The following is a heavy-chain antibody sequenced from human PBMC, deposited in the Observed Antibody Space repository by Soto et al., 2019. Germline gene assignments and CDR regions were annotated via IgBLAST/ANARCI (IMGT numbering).Heavy chain of an antibody. CDR1: GYSFTSYW. Sequence: GESLKISCKGSGYSFTSYWIGWVRQMPGKGLEWMGIIYPGDSDTRYSPSFQGQVTISADKSISTAYLQWSSLKASDTAMYYCASNSGYDYGHYYYYYMDVWGKGTTVTVSS. D-gene: IGHD5-12*01. J-gene: IGHJ6*03. CDR3: ASNSGYDYGHYYYYYMDV. CDR2: IYPGDSDT. V-gene: IGHV5-51*01.